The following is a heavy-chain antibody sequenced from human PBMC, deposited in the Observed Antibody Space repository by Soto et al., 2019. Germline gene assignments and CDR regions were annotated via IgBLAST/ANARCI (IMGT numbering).Heavy chain of an antibody. D-gene: IGHD3-10*01. J-gene: IGHJ6*02. CDR3: ARNRLRQYYYGMDV. CDR2: IYPGDSDT. V-gene: IGHV5-51*01. CDR1: GYSFANYW. Sequence: PGESLKISCQGSGYSFANYWIAWVRQMPGKGLEWVGVIYPGDSDTRYSPSFRGQVTIPADKSISHVYLQWSSLKASDTAMYYCARNRLRQYYYGMDVWGQGTTVTVSS.